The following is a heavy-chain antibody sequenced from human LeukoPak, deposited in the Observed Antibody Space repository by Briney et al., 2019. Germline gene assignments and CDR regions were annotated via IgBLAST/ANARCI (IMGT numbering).Heavy chain of an antibody. V-gene: IGHV3-21*01. CDR2: ISSSSSYI. Sequence: PGGSLSLSCAASGCTFSSYSMNWVRQAPGQGLEWVSSISSSSSYIYYADSVKGRFTISSDNGKNSLYLQMNSLRAEDTAVYYCAVNPNKAYCSGGSCYSSGYWGQGTLVTVSS. D-gene: IGHD2-15*01. CDR3: AVNPNKAYCSGGSCYSSGY. J-gene: IGHJ4*02. CDR1: GCTFSSYS.